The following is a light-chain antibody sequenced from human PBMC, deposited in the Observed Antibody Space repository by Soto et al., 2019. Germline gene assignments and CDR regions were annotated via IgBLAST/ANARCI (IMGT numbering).Light chain of an antibody. V-gene: IGLV1-47*02. CDR1: SSNIGSNY. Sequence: QSVLTQPPSASGTPGQMVTISCSGSSSNIGSNYVYWYQHLPGTAPKLLIFINDRRPSGVPERFSGSKSGTSASLAISGLRSEDEGDYYCAAWDDSLSGSYVFGTGTQLTVL. CDR3: AAWDDSLSGSYV. J-gene: IGLJ1*01. CDR2: IND.